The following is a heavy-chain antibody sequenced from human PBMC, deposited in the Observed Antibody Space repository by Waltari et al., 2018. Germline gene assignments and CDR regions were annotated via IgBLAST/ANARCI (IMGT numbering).Heavy chain of an antibody. Sequence: QVQLQESGPGLVKPSQTLSLTCTVSGGSISSGSYYWSWIRQPAGKGLGWIGRIYTSGSTNYNPSLKSRVTISVDTSKNQFSLKLSSVTAADTAVYYCATTDYDFSNFYFDYWGQGTLVTVSS. J-gene: IGHJ4*02. CDR2: IYTSGST. V-gene: IGHV4-61*02. CDR1: GGSISSGSYY. CDR3: ATTDYDFSNFYFDY. D-gene: IGHD3-3*01.